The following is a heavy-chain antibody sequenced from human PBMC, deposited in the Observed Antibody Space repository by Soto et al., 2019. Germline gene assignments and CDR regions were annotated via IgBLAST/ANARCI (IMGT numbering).Heavy chain of an antibody. CDR1: GFTFSSYG. CDR2: TSSDGSIK. CDR3: AEDYDYGDYGREGDGYGMDV. D-gene: IGHD4-17*01. Sequence: QVQLVESGGGVVQPGRSLRLSCAVSGFTFSSYGMHWVRQAPGKGLEWVAVTSSDGSIKYHLDSVKGRFTISRDNSKNTLYLQMNSLRTEDTAVYYCAEDYDYGDYGREGDGYGMDVWGQGTTVTVSS. J-gene: IGHJ6*02. V-gene: IGHV3-30*18.